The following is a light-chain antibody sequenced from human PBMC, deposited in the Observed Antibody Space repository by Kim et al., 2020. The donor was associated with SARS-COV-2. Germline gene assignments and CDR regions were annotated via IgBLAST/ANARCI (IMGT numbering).Light chain of an antibody. CDR3: QQYYSVPLT. CDR2: TTS. J-gene: IGKJ4*01. CDR1: QSIRNS. Sequence: AAVGNIVTITCRASQSIRNSLAWYQQKSGKAPTLLLYTTSTLQSGVPSRFSGSGSGTDYTLTISSLQPEDFATYYCQQYYSVPLTFGGGTKVDIK. V-gene: IGKV1-NL1*01.